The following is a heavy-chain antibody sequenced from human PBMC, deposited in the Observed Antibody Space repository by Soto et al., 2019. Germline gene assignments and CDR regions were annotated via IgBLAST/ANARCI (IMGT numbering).Heavy chain of an antibody. CDR1: GFTLSNAW. J-gene: IGHJ4*02. CDR3: ATGGYYPDY. CDR2: VKSKTHGGTT. D-gene: IGHD3-10*01. Sequence: XGSLRLSCAGAGFTLSNAWMNWVRQAPGKGLEWVGRVKSKTHGGTTDYAAPVKGRFTISRDDSANTVFLQMNSLKTEDTAVYYCATGGYYPDYWGQGPLVTVSS. V-gene: IGHV3-15*01.